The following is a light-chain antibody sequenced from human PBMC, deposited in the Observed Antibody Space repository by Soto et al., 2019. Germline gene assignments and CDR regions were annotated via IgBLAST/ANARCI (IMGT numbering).Light chain of an antibody. CDR2: DVS. CDR3: SAYTSSRIDVV. V-gene: IGLV2-14*01. Sequence: QSVLTQPASVSGSPGQSITISCTGTSSDVGGYNYVSWYQQHPGKAPKLMIYDVSNRPSGVSNRFSGSKSGNTASLTISGRQAEDEADYYCSAYTSSRIDVVFGGGTKLTVL. CDR1: SSDVGGYNY. J-gene: IGLJ2*01.